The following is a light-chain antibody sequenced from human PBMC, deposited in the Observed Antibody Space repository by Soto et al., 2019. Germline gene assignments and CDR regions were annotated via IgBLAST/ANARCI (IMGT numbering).Light chain of an antibody. CDR2: AAS. CDR1: QGISNY. Sequence: DIQMTQSPSSLSASVRDRVTITFRASQGISNYLAWYQQKPGKVPKLLIYAASTLQSGVPSRFSGSGSGTDFTLTISSLQPEDVATYYCQKDDSAPWTFGQGTQVEIK. V-gene: IGKV1-27*01. CDR3: QKDDSAPWT. J-gene: IGKJ1*01.